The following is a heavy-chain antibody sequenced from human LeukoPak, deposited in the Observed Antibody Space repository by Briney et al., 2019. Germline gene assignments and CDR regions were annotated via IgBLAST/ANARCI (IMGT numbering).Heavy chain of an antibody. CDR2: IYPGDSDT. J-gene: IGHJ5*02. CDR3: ARCDSSGRYFKSTSLSWFDP. Sequence: PGESLKISCKGSGYSFTSYWIGWVRQMPGKGLEWMGIIYPGDSDTRYSPSFQGQVTISADKSISTAYLQWSSLKASDTAMYYCARCDSSGRYFKSTSLSWFDPWGQGTLVTVSS. CDR1: GYSFTSYW. D-gene: IGHD6-19*01. V-gene: IGHV5-51*01.